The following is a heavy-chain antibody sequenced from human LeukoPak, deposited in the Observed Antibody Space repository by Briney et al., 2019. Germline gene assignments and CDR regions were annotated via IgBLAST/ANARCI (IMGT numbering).Heavy chain of an antibody. CDR1: GYTFTSYG. V-gene: IGHV1-18*04. CDR3: ASDLDDYVWGISDY. CDR2: ISAYNGNT. J-gene: IGHJ4*02. D-gene: IGHD3-16*01. Sequence: ASVKVSCKASGYTFTSYGISWVRQAPGQGLEWMGWISAYNGNTNYAQKLQGRVTMTTDTSTSTAYMELRSLRSDDTAVYYCASDLDDYVWGISDYWGQGTLVTVSS.